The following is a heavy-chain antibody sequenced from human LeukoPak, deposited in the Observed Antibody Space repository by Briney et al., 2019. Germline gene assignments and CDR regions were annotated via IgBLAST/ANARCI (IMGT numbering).Heavy chain of an antibody. V-gene: IGHV3-23*01. Sequence: GGSLRLSCAASGFTFAGYPMTWVRQAPGKGLEWVSVISENVITTYYSDSVKGRFTISRDNSKNTLYLQMNSLRAEDTAIYYCTKSRGIYDNSGWRTFDYWGQGTLVTVSP. J-gene: IGHJ4*02. CDR2: ISENVITT. D-gene: IGHD3-22*01. CDR1: GFTFAGYP. CDR3: TKSRGIYDNSGWRTFDY.